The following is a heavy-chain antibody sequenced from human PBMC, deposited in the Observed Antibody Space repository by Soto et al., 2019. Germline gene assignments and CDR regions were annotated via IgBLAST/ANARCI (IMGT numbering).Heavy chain of an antibody. CDR1: GVTFSDHY. D-gene: IGHD3-16*01. V-gene: IGHV3-72*01. CDR2: SRNKAKSYST. Sequence: EVQLVESGGGLVQPGGSLTLSCAVSGVTFSDHYMEWVRQAPGKGLEWVARSRNKAKSYSTDFTASVKGRFTISRDESKNSLYLQMKSLKTEDTAVYYCSIFEGAWGQGTLVTVSS. J-gene: IGHJ4*02. CDR3: SIFEGA.